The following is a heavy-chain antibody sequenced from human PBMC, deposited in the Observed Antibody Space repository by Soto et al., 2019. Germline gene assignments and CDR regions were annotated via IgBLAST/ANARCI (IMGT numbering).Heavy chain of an antibody. CDR2: ISGSGGST. CDR3: ALLVGSYSNSFDY. V-gene: IGHV3-23*01. Sequence: PGGSLRLSCAASGFTFNNYAMSWVRQAPGKGLEWVSGISGSGGSTYYADSVKGRLTISRDNSKNTLYLQMHTLRAEDTAVYYCALLVGSYSNSFDYWCQGTLVTGS. CDR1: GFTFNNYA. J-gene: IGHJ4*02. D-gene: IGHD3-10*01.